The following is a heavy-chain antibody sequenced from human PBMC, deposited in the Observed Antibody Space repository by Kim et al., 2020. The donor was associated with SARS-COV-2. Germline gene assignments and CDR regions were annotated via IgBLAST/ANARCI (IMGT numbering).Heavy chain of an antibody. D-gene: IGHD6-19*01. V-gene: IGHV3-43*01. J-gene: IGHJ6*02. Sequence: VKCRFTISRDNSKNSLYLQMNSLRTEDTALYYCAKDQQWLATYYYDGMDVWGQGTTVTVSS. CDR3: AKDQQWLATYYYDGMDV.